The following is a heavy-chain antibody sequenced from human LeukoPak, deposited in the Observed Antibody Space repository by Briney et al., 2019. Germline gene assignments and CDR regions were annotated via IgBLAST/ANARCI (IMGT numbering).Heavy chain of an antibody. CDR1: GYTFTGYY. V-gene: IGHV1-2*02. CDR2: INPNSGGT. CDR3: ARDLGRGGYNSQGWFDP. D-gene: IGHD5-24*01. J-gene: IGHJ5*02. Sequence: ASVKVSCKASGYTFTGYYMHWVRQAPGQGLEWMGWINPNSGGTNYAQKFQGRVTMTRDTSISTAYMELSRLRSDDTAVYYCARDLGRGGYNSQGWFDPWGQGTLVTVSS.